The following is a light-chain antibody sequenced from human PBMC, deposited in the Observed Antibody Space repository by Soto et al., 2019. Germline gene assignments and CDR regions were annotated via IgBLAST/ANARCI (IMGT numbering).Light chain of an antibody. Sequence: EIVLTQSPGTLSLSPGERATLSCRASQSVDSDFLAWYQHKPGQPPRLLIYGASSRATGIPDRFSGGGSGTDFTLTISRLEPEDSAVYYCQQYGSSPRTFGQGTKVDNK. V-gene: IGKV3-20*01. CDR1: QSVDSDF. CDR3: QQYGSSPRT. CDR2: GAS. J-gene: IGKJ1*01.